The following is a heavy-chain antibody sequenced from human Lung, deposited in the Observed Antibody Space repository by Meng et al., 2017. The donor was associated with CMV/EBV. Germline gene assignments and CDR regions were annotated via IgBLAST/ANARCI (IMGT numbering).Heavy chain of an antibody. Sequence: SVXVSXXASGGTFSSYAISWVRQAPGQGLEWMGGIIPILGIANYAQKFQGRVTITADKSTSTAYMELSSLRSEDTAVYYCARERADYYDSSGYYYVPYYYYYVMYVWGQGXTVTVSS. J-gene: IGHJ6*02. CDR1: GGTFSSYA. D-gene: IGHD3-22*01. CDR2: IIPILGIA. CDR3: ARERADYYDSSGYYYVPYYYYYVMYV. V-gene: IGHV1-69*10.